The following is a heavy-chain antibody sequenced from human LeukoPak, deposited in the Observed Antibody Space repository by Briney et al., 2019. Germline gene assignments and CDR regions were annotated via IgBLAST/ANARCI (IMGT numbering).Heavy chain of an antibody. CDR1: GGSISSSNW. D-gene: IGHD6-13*01. CDR2: IYHSGST. Sequence: SETLSLTCAVSGGSISSSNWWSWVRQPPGKGLEWIGEIYHSGSTNYNPSLKSRVTISVDTSKNQFSLKLSSVTAADTAVYYCARQIAAAGTNYYMDVWGKGTTVTVSS. V-gene: IGHV4-4*02. CDR3: ARQIAAAGTNYYMDV. J-gene: IGHJ6*03.